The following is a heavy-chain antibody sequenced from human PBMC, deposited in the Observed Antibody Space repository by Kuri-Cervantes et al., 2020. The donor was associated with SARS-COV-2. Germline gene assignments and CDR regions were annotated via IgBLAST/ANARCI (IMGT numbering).Heavy chain of an antibody. V-gene: IGHV3-21*01. CDR1: GFTFSSYS. CDR2: ISSSSSYI. J-gene: IGHJ6*02. CDR3: VKVHYGFWSGYYAFDYYNGMDV. Sequence: GGSLRLSCAASGFTFSSYSMNWVRQAPGKGLEWVSSISSSSSYIYYADSVKGRFTISRDNSKNTLYLQMSSLRAEDTAVYYCVKVHYGFWSGYYAFDYYNGMDVWGQGTTVTVSS. D-gene: IGHD3-3*01.